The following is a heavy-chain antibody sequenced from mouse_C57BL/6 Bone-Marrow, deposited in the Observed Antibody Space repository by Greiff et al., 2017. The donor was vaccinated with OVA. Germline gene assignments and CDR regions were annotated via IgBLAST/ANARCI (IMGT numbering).Heavy chain of an antibody. J-gene: IGHJ1*03. V-gene: IGHV1-80*01. D-gene: IGHD1-1*01. CDR1: GYAFSSYW. CDR3: ARGKYYGSSPYWYFDV. CDR2: IYPGDGDT. Sequence: QVQLKESGAELVKPGASVKISCKASGYAFSSYWMNWVKQRPGKGLEWIGQIYPGDGDTNYNGKFKGKATLTADKSSSTAYMQLSSLTSEDSAVYFCARGKYYGSSPYWYFDVWGTGTTVTVSS.